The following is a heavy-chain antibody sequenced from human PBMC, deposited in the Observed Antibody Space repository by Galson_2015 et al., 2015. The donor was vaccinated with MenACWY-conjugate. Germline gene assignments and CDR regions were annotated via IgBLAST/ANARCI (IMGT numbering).Heavy chain of an antibody. CDR3: ARSYPLRYSSSWSPPAFDY. CDR2: IFSNDEK. Sequence: PALVKPTQTLTLTCTVSGFSLSNARMGVSWIRQPPGKALEWLAHIFSNDEKSYSTSLKSRLTISKDTSKSQVVLTMTNMDPVDTATYYCARSYPLRYSSSWSPPAFDYWGQGTLVTVSS. CDR1: GFSLSNARMG. J-gene: IGHJ4*02. D-gene: IGHD6-13*01. V-gene: IGHV2-26*01.